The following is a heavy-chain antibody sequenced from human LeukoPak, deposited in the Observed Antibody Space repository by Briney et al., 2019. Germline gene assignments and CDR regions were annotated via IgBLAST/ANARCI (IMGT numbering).Heavy chain of an antibody. V-gene: IGHV4-38-2*02. CDR3: ASIPLAVAGPEFDY. Sequence: SETLSLTCTVSGYSISSGYYWGWIRQPPGKGLEWIGSIYHSGSTYYNPSLKSRVTISVDTSKNQFSLKLSSVTAADTAVYYCASIPLAVAGPEFDYWGQGTLVTVSS. CDR2: IYHSGST. J-gene: IGHJ4*02. D-gene: IGHD6-19*01. CDR1: GYSISSGYY.